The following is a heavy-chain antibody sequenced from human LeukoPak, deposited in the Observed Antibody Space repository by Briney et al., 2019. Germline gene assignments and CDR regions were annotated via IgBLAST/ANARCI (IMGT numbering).Heavy chain of an antibody. D-gene: IGHD3-9*01. Sequence: PSETLSLTCTVSGGSISSYYWSWIRQPPGKGLEWIGYIYYSGSTNYNPSLKSRVTISVDTSKNQFSLKLSSVTAADTAVYYCARSPQLQYFDWTMKGGWFDPWGQGTLVTVSS. CDR2: IYYSGST. CDR1: GGSISSYY. CDR3: ARSPQLQYFDWTMKGGWFDP. V-gene: IGHV4-59*01. J-gene: IGHJ5*02.